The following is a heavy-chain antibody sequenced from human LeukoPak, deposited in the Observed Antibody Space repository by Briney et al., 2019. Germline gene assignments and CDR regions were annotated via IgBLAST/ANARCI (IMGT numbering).Heavy chain of an antibody. CDR1: GFTFSRYS. CDR2: ISGSGGST. J-gene: IGHJ3*02. V-gene: IGHV3-23*01. CDR3: AKVRIQLWLFGAFDI. D-gene: IGHD5-18*01. Sequence: GGSLRLSCAASGFTFSRYSLNWVRQAPGKGLEWVSAISGSGGSTYYADSVKGRFTISRDNSKNTLYLQMNSLRAEDTAVYYCAKVRIQLWLFGAFDIWGQGTMVTVSS.